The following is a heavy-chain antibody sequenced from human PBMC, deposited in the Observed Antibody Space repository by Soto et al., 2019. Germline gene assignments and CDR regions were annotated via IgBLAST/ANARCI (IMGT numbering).Heavy chain of an antibody. CDR2: INPNSGGT. D-gene: IGHD6-19*01. CDR1: GYTFTGYY. CDR3: ARDVAVAVNFDY. Sequence: ASVKVSCKASGYTFTGYYMHWVRQAPGQGLEWMGWINPNSGGTNYAQKFQGGVTMTRDTSISTAYMELSRLRSDDTAVYYCARDVAVAVNFDYWGQGTLVTVSS. V-gene: IGHV1-2*02. J-gene: IGHJ4*02.